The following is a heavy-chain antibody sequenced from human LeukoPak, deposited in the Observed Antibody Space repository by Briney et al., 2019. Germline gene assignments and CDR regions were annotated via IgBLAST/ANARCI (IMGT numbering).Heavy chain of an antibody. CDR3: ARLTQLARGRY. Sequence: GGSLRLSCAASGFTFSDYYMSWIRQAPGKGLEWVSGISGSGGSTNYADSVKGRFTISRDNSKNTLYLQMNSLRAEDTAVYYCARLTQLARGRYWGQGTLVTVSS. J-gene: IGHJ4*02. CDR1: GFTFSDYY. V-gene: IGHV3-23*01. CDR2: ISGSGGST. D-gene: IGHD6-6*01.